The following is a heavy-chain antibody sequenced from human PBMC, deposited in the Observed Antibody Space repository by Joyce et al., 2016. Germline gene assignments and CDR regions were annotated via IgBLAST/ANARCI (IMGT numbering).Heavy chain of an antibody. CDR3: ARLRRWSGPSDC. J-gene: IGHJ4*02. Sequence: EVQLVESGGGLVQPGGSLRLSCAASGFTFSSYWMYWVRKSPGKVLGWVSRINRDGSSTTYADSVKGRFTISRDNAKNTLYLQMNSLRAEDTAVYYCARLRRWSGPSDCWGQGTLVTVSS. CDR1: GFTFSSYW. CDR2: INRDGSST. D-gene: IGHD4-23*01. V-gene: IGHV3-74*03.